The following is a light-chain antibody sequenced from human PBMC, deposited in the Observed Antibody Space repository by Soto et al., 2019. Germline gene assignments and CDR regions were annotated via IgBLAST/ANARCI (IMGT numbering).Light chain of an antibody. CDR2: GAS. CDR1: QSVSSN. CDR3: QQYNNWPPPFT. J-gene: IGKJ3*01. V-gene: IGKV3-15*01. Sequence: EIVMTQSPATLSVSPGERATLSCRASQSVSSNLAWYQQKPGQAPRLLIYGASTRATGIPARFSGSGSGTEFTLTFSSLQSEDFAVYYCQQYNNWPPPFTFGPGTKVDIK.